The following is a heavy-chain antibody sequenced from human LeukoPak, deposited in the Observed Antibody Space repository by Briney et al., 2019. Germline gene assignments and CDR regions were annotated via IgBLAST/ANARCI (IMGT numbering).Heavy chain of an antibody. D-gene: IGHD1-26*01. CDR2: ISSSGSTI. CDR3: AKRFGESYGHFDY. J-gene: IGHJ4*02. Sequence: GGSLRLSCAASGFTFSSYEMNWVRQAPGKGLEWVSYISSSGSTIYYADSVKGRFTISRDNSKNTLYLQMNSLRAEDTAVYYCAKRFGESYGHFDYWGQGTLVTVSS. V-gene: IGHV3-48*03. CDR1: GFTFSSYE.